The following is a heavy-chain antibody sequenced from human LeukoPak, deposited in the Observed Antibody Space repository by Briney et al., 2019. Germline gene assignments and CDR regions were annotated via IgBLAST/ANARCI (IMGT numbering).Heavy chain of an antibody. CDR3: AKDTSLAVAGERYDY. J-gene: IGHJ4*02. V-gene: IGHV3-9*01. Sequence: SGGSLRLSCAASGFTFDDYAMHWVRQAPGKGLEWASGISWNSGSIGYADSVKGRFTISRDNAKNSLYLQMNSLRAEDTALYYCAKDTSLAVAGERYDYWGQGTLVTVSS. CDR2: ISWNSGSI. D-gene: IGHD6-19*01. CDR1: GFTFDDYA.